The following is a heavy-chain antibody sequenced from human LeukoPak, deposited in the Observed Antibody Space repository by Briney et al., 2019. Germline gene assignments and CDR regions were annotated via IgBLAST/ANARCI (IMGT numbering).Heavy chain of an antibody. D-gene: IGHD2-2*02. J-gene: IGHJ5*02. CDR1: GYTFTSYA. V-gene: IGHV1-3*01. CDR3: ARGRYCSSTSCYKPTIPRFDP. Sequence: ASVKVSCKASGYTFTSYAMHWVRQAPGQRLEWMGWINAGNGNTKYSQKFQGRVTITRDTSASTAYMELSSLRSEDTAVYYCARGRYCSSTSCYKPTIPRFDPWGQGTLVTVS. CDR2: INAGNGNT.